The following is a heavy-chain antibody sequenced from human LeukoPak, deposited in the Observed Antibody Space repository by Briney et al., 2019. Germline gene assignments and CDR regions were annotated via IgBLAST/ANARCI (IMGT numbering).Heavy chain of an antibody. CDR1: GGSSSSYH. D-gene: IGHD6-13*01. V-gene: IGHV4-59*01. CDR3: ARNAGGYSSSWYPLALDY. CDR2: IYYSGST. J-gene: IGHJ4*02. Sequence: KPSETLSLTCTVSGGSSSSYHWSWLRQPPGKGLEWIGYIYYSGSTNYNPSLKRRVTISVGTSKNQFSLKLSSVTAADTAVYYCARNAGGYSSSWYPLALDYWGQGTLVTVSS.